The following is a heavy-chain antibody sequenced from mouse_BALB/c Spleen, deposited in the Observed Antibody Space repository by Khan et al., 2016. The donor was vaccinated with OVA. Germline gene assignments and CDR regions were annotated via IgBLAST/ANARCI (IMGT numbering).Heavy chain of an antibody. D-gene: IGHD2-1*01. CDR1: GYTFTNYW. J-gene: IGHJ3*01. Sequence: QVQLQQPGAELVKPGASVKLSCKTSGYTFTNYWIQWVKQRPGQGLGWIGEIFPGTGTTYYNENFKAKATLTIDTSSSTAYMQLSSLTSEDSAVYFCARGYFGNYEFAYWGQGTLVTVS. CDR2: IFPGTGTT. V-gene: IGHV1S132*01. CDR3: ARGYFGNYEFAY.